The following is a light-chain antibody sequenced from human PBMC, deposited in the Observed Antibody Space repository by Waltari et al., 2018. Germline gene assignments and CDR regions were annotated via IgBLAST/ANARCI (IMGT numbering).Light chain of an antibody. Sequence: DVQMTQSPSTLSPSVGDTVTITFRASQSITSWVAWYHPQAGKAPKLLLYKSSTLESGVPSRFSGSGSGTEVTLTISSLQPDDLATYYCQQYNTYYTFGQGTILEIK. CDR3: QQYNTYYT. CDR1: QSITSW. V-gene: IGKV1-5*03. CDR2: KSS. J-gene: IGKJ2*01.